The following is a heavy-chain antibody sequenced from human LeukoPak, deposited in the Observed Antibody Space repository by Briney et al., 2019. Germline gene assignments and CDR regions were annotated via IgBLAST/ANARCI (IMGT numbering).Heavy chain of an antibody. D-gene: IGHD6-19*01. CDR1: GFTFSSYA. V-gene: IGHV3-33*08. CDR2: IWYDGSNK. J-gene: IGHJ4*02. Sequence: GGSLRLSCAASGFTFSSYAMHWVRQAPGKGLEWVAVIWYDGSNKYYADSVKGRFTISRDNSKNTLYLQMNSLRAEDTAVYYCARTYSSGWYLGYWGQGTLVTVSS. CDR3: ARTYSSGWYLGY.